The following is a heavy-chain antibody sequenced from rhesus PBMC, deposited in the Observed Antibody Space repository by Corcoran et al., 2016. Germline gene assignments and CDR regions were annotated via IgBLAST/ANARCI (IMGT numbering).Heavy chain of an antibody. CDR3: TRDLRRRFDV. Sequence: QVQLVQSGAEVKKPGASVKLSCKASCYTFTSSYINCVSQAPGQVLEWSEGINPRKSNAGYAQKFQGRVTMTRDTATRTTYRELSSLRSEDTAVYYCTRDLRRRFDVWGPGVLVTVSS. CDR2: INPRKSNA. CDR1: CYTFTSSY. V-gene: IGHV1S9*01. D-gene: IGHD2-39*01. J-gene: IGHJ5-1*01.